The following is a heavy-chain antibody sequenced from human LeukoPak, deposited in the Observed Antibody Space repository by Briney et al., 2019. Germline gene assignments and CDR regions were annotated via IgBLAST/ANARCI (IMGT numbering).Heavy chain of an antibody. CDR3: ARVSQLERQIDY. CDR2: IYTSGST. D-gene: IGHD1-1*01. V-gene: IGHV4-4*07. CDR1: GGSISSYY. J-gene: IGHJ4*02. Sequence: PSETLSLTCTVSGGSISSYYWSWIRQPAGKGLEWIGRIYTSGSTYYNPSLKSRVTISVDRSKNQFSLKLSSVTAADTAVYYCARVSQLERQIDYWGQGTLVTVSS.